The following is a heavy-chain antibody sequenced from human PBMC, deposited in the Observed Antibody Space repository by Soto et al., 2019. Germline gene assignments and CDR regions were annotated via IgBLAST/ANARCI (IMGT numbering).Heavy chain of an antibody. Sequence: SVKVSCKASGGTFSSYAISWVRQAPGQGLEWMGGIIPIFGTANYAQKFQGRVTITADESTSTAYMELSSLRSEDTAVYYCARGSGYSYGLYYYGMDVWGQGTTVTVSS. CDR3: ARGSGYSYGLYYYGMDV. J-gene: IGHJ6*02. CDR1: GGTFSSYA. CDR2: IIPIFGTA. V-gene: IGHV1-69*13. D-gene: IGHD5-18*01.